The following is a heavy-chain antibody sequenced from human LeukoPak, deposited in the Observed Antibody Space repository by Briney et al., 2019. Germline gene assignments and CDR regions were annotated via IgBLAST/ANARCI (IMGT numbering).Heavy chain of an antibody. CDR3: ARNTYSSGWRRPIDS. CDR1: GDSVSSGSYF. V-gene: IGHV4-39*01. Sequence: PSETLSLTCTVSGDSVSSGSYFWGWIRQPPGKGLEWIGSIHNIGSTYYNPSLRSRLPMSVATSKNQFSLNLSSFTAPDTAAYDCARNTYSSGWRRPIDSWGRGTLVTVSS. J-gene: IGHJ4*02. D-gene: IGHD6-19*01. CDR2: IHNIGST.